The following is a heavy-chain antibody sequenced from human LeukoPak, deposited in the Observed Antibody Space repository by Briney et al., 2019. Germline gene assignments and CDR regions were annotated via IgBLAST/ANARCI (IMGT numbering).Heavy chain of an antibody. D-gene: IGHD2-2*01. Sequence: GGSLRLSCAASGFTFSSYSMNWVRQAPGKGLEWVSSISSSSSYIYYADSVKGRFTISRDNAKNSLYLQMNSLRAEDTAVYYCARDQSRYCSSTSCPPFDAFDIWGQGTMVTVYS. V-gene: IGHV3-21*01. J-gene: IGHJ3*02. CDR2: ISSSSSYI. CDR1: GFTFSSYS. CDR3: ARDQSRYCSSTSCPPFDAFDI.